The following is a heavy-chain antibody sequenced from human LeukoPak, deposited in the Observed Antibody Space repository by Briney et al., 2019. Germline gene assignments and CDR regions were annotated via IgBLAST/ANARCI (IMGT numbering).Heavy chain of an antibody. CDR2: IYYSGST. Sequence: PSETLSLTCTVSGGSISSYYWSWIRQPPGKGPEWIGYIYYSGSTNYNPSLKSRVTISVDTSKNQFSLKLSSVTAADTAVYYCARVYSSGWYDVGEYYFDYWGQGTLVTVSS. CDR1: GGSISSYY. CDR3: ARVYSSGWYDVGEYYFDY. D-gene: IGHD6-19*01. V-gene: IGHV4-59*08. J-gene: IGHJ4*02.